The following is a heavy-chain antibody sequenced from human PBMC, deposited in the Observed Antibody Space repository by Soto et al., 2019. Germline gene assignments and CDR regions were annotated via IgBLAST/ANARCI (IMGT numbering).Heavy chain of an antibody. Sequence: GGSLRLSCAASGFTFSSYGMHWVRQAPGKGLEWVAVIWYDGSNKYYADSVKGRFTISRDNSKNTLYLQMNSLRAEDTAVYYCARDQSSGWPVNFDYWGQGTLVTVSS. CDR3: ARDQSSGWPVNFDY. CDR2: IWYDGSNK. CDR1: GFTFSSYG. V-gene: IGHV3-33*01. J-gene: IGHJ4*02. D-gene: IGHD6-19*01.